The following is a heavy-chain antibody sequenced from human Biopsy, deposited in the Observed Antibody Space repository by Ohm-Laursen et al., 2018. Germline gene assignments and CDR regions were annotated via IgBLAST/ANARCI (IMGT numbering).Heavy chain of an antibody. CDR3: ARATNSTGWPYYYFYGMDV. J-gene: IGHJ6*02. V-gene: IGHV4-59*01. D-gene: IGHD2/OR15-2a*01. Sequence: TLSLTCTVSGGSLTGDYWSWIRQSPGKGLEWIGYIYYSGSTNYNPSLKSRVTISVDTSKNQFSLRLNPVTAADTAVYYCARATNSTGWPYYYFYGMDVWGQGTTVTVSS. CDR2: IYYSGST. CDR1: GGSLTGDY.